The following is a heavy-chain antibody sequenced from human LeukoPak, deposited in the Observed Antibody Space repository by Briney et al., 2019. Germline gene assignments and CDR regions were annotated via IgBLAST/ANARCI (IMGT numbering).Heavy chain of an antibody. CDR3: VKDRRNPYRPEGPFDP. CDR1: GFTFDDYA. V-gene: IGHV3-9*01. Sequence: GGSLRLSCAASGFTFDDYAMHWVRQAPGKGLEWVSGINWNSASTGYADSVKGRFTISRDNVMNSLYLQMNSPRPEDTALYYCVKDRRNPYRPEGPFDPWGQGTLVTVSS. D-gene: IGHD1-14*01. CDR2: INWNSAST. J-gene: IGHJ5*02.